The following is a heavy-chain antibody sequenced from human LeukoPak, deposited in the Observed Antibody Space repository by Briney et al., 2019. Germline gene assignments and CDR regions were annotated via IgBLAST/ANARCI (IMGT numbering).Heavy chain of an antibody. CDR2: ISSSGGST. J-gene: IGHJ4*02. V-gene: IGHV3-64*02. CDR1: RFTFSSYA. D-gene: IGHD5-12*01. Sequence: GGSLRLSCAACRFTFSSYAIHWVRQAPGKGLEYVSAISSSGGSTYYADSVQGRFTISRDNFKNTVYLQMGSLRTEDMAVYYCSRGAYDGFDYWGQGTLVTVSS. CDR3: SRGAYDGFDY.